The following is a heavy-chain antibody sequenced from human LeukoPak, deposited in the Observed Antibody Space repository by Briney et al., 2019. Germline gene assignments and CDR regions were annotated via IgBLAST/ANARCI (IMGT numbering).Heavy chain of an antibody. CDR2: INHSGST. Sequence: SETLSLICAVYGGSFSGYYWSWIRQPPGKGLEWIGEINHSGSTNYNPSLKSRVTISVDTSKNQFSLKLSSVTAADTAVYYCARGCSSTSCYHYFDYWGQGTLVTVSS. CDR3: ARGCSSTSCYHYFDY. D-gene: IGHD2-2*01. J-gene: IGHJ4*02. CDR1: GGSFSGYY. V-gene: IGHV4-34*01.